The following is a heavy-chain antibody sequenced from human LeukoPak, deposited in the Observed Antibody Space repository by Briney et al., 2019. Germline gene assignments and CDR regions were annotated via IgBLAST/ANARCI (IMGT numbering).Heavy chain of an antibody. CDR2: IYHSGST. CDR3: ARDSREVRGLYYFDY. D-gene: IGHD3-10*01. V-gene: IGHV4-38-2*02. Sequence: SETLSLTCTVSGYSISSGYYWGWIRQPPGKGLEWIGSIYHSGSTYYNPSLKSRVTISVDTSKNQFSLKLSSVTAADTAGYYCARDSREVRGLYYFDYWGQGTLVTVSS. J-gene: IGHJ4*02. CDR1: GYSISSGYY.